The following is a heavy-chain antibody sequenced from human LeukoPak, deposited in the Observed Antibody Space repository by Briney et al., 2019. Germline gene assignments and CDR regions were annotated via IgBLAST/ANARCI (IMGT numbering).Heavy chain of an antibody. D-gene: IGHD1-7*01. CDR1: GFTFSSYG. CDR3: ATSLGTTTTF. J-gene: IGHJ4*02. CDR2: INQDGSER. V-gene: IGHV3-7*01. Sequence: GGSLRLSCAASGFTFSSYGMHWVRQAPGKGLEWVANINQDGSERHYVDSVEGRFTISRDNAKNSLYLQMNSLRAEDTAVYYCATSLGTTTTFWGQGTLVTVSS.